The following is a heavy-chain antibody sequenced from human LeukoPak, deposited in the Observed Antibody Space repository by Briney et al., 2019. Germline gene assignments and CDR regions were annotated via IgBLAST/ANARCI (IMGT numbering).Heavy chain of an antibody. CDR1: GFTFSSYA. D-gene: IGHD2-21*02. CDR2: ISGSGGST. CDR3: AKGRLLFTSYYYYMDV. J-gene: IGHJ6*03. V-gene: IGHV3-23*01. Sequence: PGGSLRLSCAASGFTFSSYAMSSVRQAPGKGLEWVSAISGSGGSTYYADSVKGRFTISRDNSKNTLYLQMNSLRAEDTAVYYCAKGRLLFTSYYYYMDVWGKGTTVTVSS.